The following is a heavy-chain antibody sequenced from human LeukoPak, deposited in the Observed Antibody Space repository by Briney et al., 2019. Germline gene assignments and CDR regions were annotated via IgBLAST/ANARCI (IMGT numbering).Heavy chain of an antibody. Sequence: NASETLSLTCTVSGGSISRSSDYWDWIRQPPGKGLEWIGSIYYSGNTYYNPSLKSRVTISVDTSKNQFSLKLTSVTAADTAVYYCATGGGIAVSHAWGQGTLVTVSS. CDR2: IYYSGNT. CDR3: ATGGGIAVSHA. CDR1: GGSISRSSDY. V-gene: IGHV4-39*01. D-gene: IGHD6-19*01. J-gene: IGHJ5*02.